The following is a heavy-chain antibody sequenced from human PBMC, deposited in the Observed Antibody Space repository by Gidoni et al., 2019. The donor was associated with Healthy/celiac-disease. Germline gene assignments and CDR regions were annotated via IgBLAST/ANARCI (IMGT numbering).Heavy chain of an antibody. J-gene: IGHJ3*02. CDR2: IIPIFGTA. Sequence: QVQLVQSGAEVKKPGSSVKVSCKASGGTFSSYAISWVRQAPGQGLEWMGGIIPIFGTANYAQKFQGRVTITADESTSTAYMELSSLRSEDTAVYYCARERGIVVVPAAISGAFDIWGQGTMVTVSS. CDR1: GGTFSSYA. D-gene: IGHD2-2*02. V-gene: IGHV1-69*01. CDR3: ARERGIVVVPAAISGAFDI.